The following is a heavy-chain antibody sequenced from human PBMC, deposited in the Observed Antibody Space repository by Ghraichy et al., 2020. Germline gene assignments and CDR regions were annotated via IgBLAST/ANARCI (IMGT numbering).Heavy chain of an antibody. Sequence: GGSLRLSCAASGFTFSSYGMHWVRQAPGKGLEWVAFIRYDGSNKYYADSVKGRFTISRDNSKNTLYLQMNSLRAEYTAVYYCAKDFGTAMVTPEPPSWGQGTLVTVSS. CDR1: GFTFSSYG. J-gene: IGHJ5*02. V-gene: IGHV3-30*02. D-gene: IGHD5-18*01. CDR2: IRYDGSNK. CDR3: AKDFGTAMVTPEPPS.